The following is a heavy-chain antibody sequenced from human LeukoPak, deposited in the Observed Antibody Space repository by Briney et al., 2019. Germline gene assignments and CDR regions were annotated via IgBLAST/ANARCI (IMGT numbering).Heavy chain of an antibody. CDR3: ARGLTYCSSTSCYTLDY. CDR1: GYTFTNCD. CDR2: MNPNSGNT. J-gene: IGHJ4*02. V-gene: IGHV1-8*01. Sequence: ASVKVSCKASGYTFTNCDINWVRRATGKGLEWMGWMNPNSGNTGYAQKFQGRVTLTRNTSISTAYMELSSLRSEDTAVYYCARGLTYCSSTSCYTLDYWGQGTLVTASS. D-gene: IGHD2-2*02.